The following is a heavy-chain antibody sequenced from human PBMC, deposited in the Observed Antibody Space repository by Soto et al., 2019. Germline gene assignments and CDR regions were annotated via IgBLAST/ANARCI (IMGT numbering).Heavy chain of an antibody. J-gene: IGHJ5*02. CDR2: ISYDGSNK. CDR3: AKVGGGSGYDLTGGFDP. CDR1: GFTFSSYG. D-gene: IGHD5-12*01. Sequence: QVQLVESGGGVVQPGRSLRLSCAASGFTFSSYGMHWVRQAPGKGLEWVAVISYDGSNKYYADSVKGRFTISRHNSKNTLYLQMNSLRAEDTAVYYCAKVGGGSGYDLTGGFDPWGQGTLVTVSS. V-gene: IGHV3-30*18.